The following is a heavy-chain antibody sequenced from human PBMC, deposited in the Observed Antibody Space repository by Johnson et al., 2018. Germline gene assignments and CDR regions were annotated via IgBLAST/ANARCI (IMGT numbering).Heavy chain of an antibody. Sequence: VQLVESGGGVVQPGRSLRLSCAASGFTFSSYAMHWVRQAPGKGLEYVSSISINGGSTYYANSVKGRFTISRDNSKNTLYLQMGSLRADDMAVYYCASSMYSSSWDDAFDIWGQGTMVTVSS. D-gene: IGHD6-13*01. CDR3: ASSMYSSSWDDAFDI. V-gene: IGHV3-64*01. CDR1: GFTFSSYA. CDR2: ISINGGST. J-gene: IGHJ3*02.